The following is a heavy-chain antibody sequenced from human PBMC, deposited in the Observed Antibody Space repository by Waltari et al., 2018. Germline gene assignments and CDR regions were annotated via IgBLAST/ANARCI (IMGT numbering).Heavy chain of an antibody. CDR1: GLTFSSHW. CDR3: VSGESGFAI. D-gene: IGHD3-3*01. J-gene: IGHJ4*02. Sequence: EVQVVESGGGLVQPGGSLRLSCAASGLTFSSHWMHWVRQAPGKGLVWVSRINGDGRSTSYADSVKGRFTISRDNAKNTVYLQMDSLRAEDTAVYYCVSGESGFAIRGQGSPVTVSS. CDR2: INGDGRST. V-gene: IGHV3-74*01.